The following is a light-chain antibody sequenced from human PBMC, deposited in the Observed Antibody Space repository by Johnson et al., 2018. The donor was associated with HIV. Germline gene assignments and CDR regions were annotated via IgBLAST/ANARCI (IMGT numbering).Light chain of an antibody. CDR3: GTWDSSLSAEV. CDR1: SSNIGNNY. CDR2: DND. V-gene: IGLV1-51*01. J-gene: IGLJ1*01. Sequence: QSVLTQPPSVSAAPGQKVTISCSGTSSNIGNNYVSWYQQLPGLAPKLLIYDNDKRPSRIPDRFSGSKSGTSATLVITGLQTGDEADYYCGTWDSSLSAEVFGTGTKVTVL.